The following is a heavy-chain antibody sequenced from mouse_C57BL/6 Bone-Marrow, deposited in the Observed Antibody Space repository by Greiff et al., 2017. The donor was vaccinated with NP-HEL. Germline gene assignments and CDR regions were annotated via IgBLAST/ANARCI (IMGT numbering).Heavy chain of an antibody. V-gene: IGHV14-4*01. CDR2: IDPENGDT. Sequence: EVQLQQSGGELVRPGASVKLSCTASGFNIKDDYMHWVKQRPEQGLEWIGWIDPENGDTEYASKFQGKATITADTSSNTAYLQLTSLTSEDTAVYYCTTQIYYDYDGYYFDYWGQGTTLTVSS. J-gene: IGHJ2*01. CDR3: TTQIYYDYDGYYFDY. CDR1: GFNIKDDY. D-gene: IGHD2-4*01.